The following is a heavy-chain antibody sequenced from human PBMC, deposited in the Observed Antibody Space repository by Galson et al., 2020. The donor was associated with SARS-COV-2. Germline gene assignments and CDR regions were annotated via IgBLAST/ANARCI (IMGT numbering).Heavy chain of an antibody. J-gene: IGHJ4*02. CDR2: IYHSGST. V-gene: IGHV4-38-2*02. CDR3: ALYIAVAGPPDY. D-gene: IGHD6-19*01. Sequence: SETLSLTCTVSGYSISSGYYWGWIRQPPGKGLEWIGSIYHSGSTYYNPSLKSRVTISVDTSKNQFSLKLSSVTAADTAVYYCALYIAVAGPPDYWGQGTLVTVSS. CDR1: GYSISSGYY.